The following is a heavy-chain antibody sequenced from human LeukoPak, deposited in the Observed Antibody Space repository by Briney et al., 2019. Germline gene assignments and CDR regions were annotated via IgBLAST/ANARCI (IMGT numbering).Heavy chain of an antibody. D-gene: IGHD5-12*01. Sequence: PSETLSLTCTVSGGSISSHYWSWIRQPPGKGLEWIGYIYYSGSTNYSPSLKSRVTMSVDTSRKQISLNLTSVTAADTAVYYCAREPTSGREPTSGRPLDYWGQGTLVTVSS. CDR3: AREPTSGREPTSGRPLDY. J-gene: IGHJ4*02. CDR1: GGSISSHY. V-gene: IGHV4-59*11. CDR2: IYYSGST.